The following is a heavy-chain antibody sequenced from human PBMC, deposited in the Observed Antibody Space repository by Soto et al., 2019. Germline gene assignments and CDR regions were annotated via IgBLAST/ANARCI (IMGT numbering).Heavy chain of an antibody. Sequence: ESGGGLVPPGGSLRLSCAASGITVSNNYMSWVRQAPGKGLECVSLIYSNGDTRYADSVKGRFTISRDNSKNTVYLQMNSLRAEDTAVYYCARDPPGIAAAGGGWGQGTTVTVSS. J-gene: IGHJ6*02. CDR1: GITVSNNY. CDR3: ARDPPGIAAAGGG. D-gene: IGHD6-13*01. V-gene: IGHV3-66*01. CDR2: IYSNGDT.